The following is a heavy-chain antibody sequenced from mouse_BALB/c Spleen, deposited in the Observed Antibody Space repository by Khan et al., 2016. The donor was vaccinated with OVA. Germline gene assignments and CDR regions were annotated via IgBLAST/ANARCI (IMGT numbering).Heavy chain of an antibody. V-gene: IGHV1S81*02. D-gene: IGHD1-1*01. CDR1: GYTFTSYW. CDR3: ARIKKIVATYFDY. CDR2: TNPTNGRP. J-gene: IGHJ2*01. Sequence: VQLQQSGAELVKAGASVKMSCKASGYTFTSYWMHWVKQRLGQGLEWFAETNPTNGRPSYNENFKSKATLTVDKSSSTAYMLLSGPTFEDSAVYYCARIKKIVATYFDYWGQGTTLTVSS.